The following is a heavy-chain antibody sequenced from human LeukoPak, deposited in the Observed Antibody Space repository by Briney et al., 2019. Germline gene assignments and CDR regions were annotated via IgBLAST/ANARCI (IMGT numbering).Heavy chain of an antibody. V-gene: IGHV4-39*01. J-gene: IGHJ4*02. CDR2: IYYSGST. Sequence: SETLSLTCTVSGGSISSSSYYWGWIRQPPGKGLEWIGSIYYSGSTYYNPSLKSRVTISVDTSKNRFSLKLSSVTAADTAVFYCATAGPTSGKHNFFDSWGQGTLVTVSS. CDR1: GGSISSSSYY. CDR3: ATAGPTSGKHNFFDS. D-gene: IGHD3-10*01.